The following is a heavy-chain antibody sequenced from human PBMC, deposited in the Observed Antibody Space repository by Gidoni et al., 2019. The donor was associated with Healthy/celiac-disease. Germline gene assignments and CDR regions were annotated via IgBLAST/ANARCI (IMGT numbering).Heavy chain of an antibody. J-gene: IGHJ4*02. V-gene: IGHV3-23*01. CDR2: ISGSGGST. CDR3: SKVDVYDFWIGYSCFDY. CDR1: GFTFISYA. Sequence: EVQLLESGGGLVQPGGSLRLSCAASGFTFISYAMRWVRQAPGKGLEWVSAISGSGGSTYYADSVNVRFTISRDNSKNTLYLQMNSLRAEDTAVYYCSKVDVYDFWIGYSCFDYWGQGTLVTVSS. D-gene: IGHD3-3*01.